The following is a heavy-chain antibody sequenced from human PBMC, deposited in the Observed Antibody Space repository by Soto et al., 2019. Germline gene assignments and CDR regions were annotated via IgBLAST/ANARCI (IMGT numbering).Heavy chain of an antibody. CDR2: IFHSGST. J-gene: IGHJ4*02. CDR3: ARSITFDWLFLDY. CDR1: GASININNW. D-gene: IGHD3-9*01. V-gene: IGHV4-4*02. Sequence: SETLSLTCAVSGASININNWCSCVRQAPGKGLEWIGEIFHSGSTNYNPSLKSRVTISVDKSKNHFSLKLSSVTAADTAVYYCARSITFDWLFLDYWGQGTLVTVSS.